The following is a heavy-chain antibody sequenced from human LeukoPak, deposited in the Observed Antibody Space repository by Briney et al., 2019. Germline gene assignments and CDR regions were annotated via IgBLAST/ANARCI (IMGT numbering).Heavy chain of an antibody. CDR1: GYTFTSYA. J-gene: IGHJ4*02. D-gene: IGHD3-10*01. Sequence: ASVKVSCKASGYTFTSYAMNWVRQAPGQGLEWMGWISAYNGNTNYAQKLQGRVTMTTDTSTSTAYMELRSLRSDDTAVYYCARAPMELWFGESDYWGQGTLVTVSS. V-gene: IGHV1-18*01. CDR3: ARAPMELWFGESDY. CDR2: ISAYNGNT.